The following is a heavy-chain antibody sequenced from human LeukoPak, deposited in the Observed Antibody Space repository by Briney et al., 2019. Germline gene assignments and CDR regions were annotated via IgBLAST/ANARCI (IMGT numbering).Heavy chain of an antibody. Sequence: GASVKVSCRASGYTFSNYGISWVRQAPGQGLEWMGGIIPIFGTANYAQKFQGRVTITTDESTSTAYMELSSLRSEDTAVYYCARGGGSYHQTTFDYWGQGTLVTVSS. J-gene: IGHJ4*02. CDR2: IIPIFGTA. V-gene: IGHV1-69*05. D-gene: IGHD1-26*01. CDR1: GYTFSNYG. CDR3: ARGGGSYHQTTFDY.